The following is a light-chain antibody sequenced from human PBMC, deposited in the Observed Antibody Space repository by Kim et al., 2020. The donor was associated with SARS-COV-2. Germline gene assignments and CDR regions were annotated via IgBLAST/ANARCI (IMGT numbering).Light chain of an antibody. CDR2: GAS. CDR3: QQYGSSLQT. CDR1: ESVDNNF. J-gene: IGKJ1*01. V-gene: IGKV3-20*01. Sequence: EIVLTQSPDTLSLSPGERATLTCRATESVDNNFLAWYQQKPGQAPRLLIYGASRRVTGIQDRFSGSGSGTDFTLTISRLEPEDFAVYYCQQYGSSLQTFGQGTKVDIK.